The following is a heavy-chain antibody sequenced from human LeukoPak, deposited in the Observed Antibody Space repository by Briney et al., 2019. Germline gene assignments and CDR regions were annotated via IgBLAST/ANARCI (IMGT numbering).Heavy chain of an antibody. D-gene: IGHD6-13*01. Sequence: SQTLSLTCTVSGGSISSGGYYWSWIRQPPGKGLEWIGYIYHSGSTYYNPSLKSRVTISVDRSKNQFSLKLSSVTAADTAVYYCARVKSPGIAAAAKGWFDPWGQGTLVTVSS. CDR1: GGSISSGGYY. V-gene: IGHV4-30-2*01. J-gene: IGHJ5*02. CDR3: ARVKSPGIAAAAKGWFDP. CDR2: IYHSGST.